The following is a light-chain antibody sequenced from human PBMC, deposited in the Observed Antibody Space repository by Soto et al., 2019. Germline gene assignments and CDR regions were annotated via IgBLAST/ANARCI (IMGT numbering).Light chain of an antibody. CDR1: QSVLYSSNNKNY. Sequence: DIVMTQSPDSLAVSLGERATINCKSSQSVLYSSNNKNYLAWYQQKPGQPPKLLIYWASTRESGVPDRFSGSGSRTDFTLTISSLHAEDVAVYYCQQYYSTPLTLGGGTKV. CDR2: WAS. J-gene: IGKJ4*01. CDR3: QQYYSTPLT. V-gene: IGKV4-1*01.